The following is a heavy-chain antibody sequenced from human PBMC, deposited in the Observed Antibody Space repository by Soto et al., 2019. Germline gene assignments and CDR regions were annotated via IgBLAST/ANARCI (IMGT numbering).Heavy chain of an antibody. J-gene: IGHJ4*02. D-gene: IGHD1-26*01. Sequence: GESLKISCKGSGYSFTSYWISWVRQMPGKGLEWMGRIDPSDSYTNYSPSFQGHVTISADKSISTADLQWSSLKASDTAMYYCAREMGATTSALYSWGQGTLVTVSS. V-gene: IGHV5-10-1*01. CDR1: GYSFTSYW. CDR3: AREMGATTSALYS. CDR2: IDPSDSYT.